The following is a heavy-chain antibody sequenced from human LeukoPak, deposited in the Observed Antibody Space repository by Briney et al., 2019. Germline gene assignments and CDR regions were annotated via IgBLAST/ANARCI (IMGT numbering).Heavy chain of an antibody. CDR1: GGSISSSSYY. J-gene: IGHJ4*02. CDR3: ARQGLIDGYYWDY. CDR2: IYYSGST. Sequence: SETLSLTCTVSGGSISSSSYYWGWIRQPPGKGLEWIGSIYYSGSTYYNPSLKSRVTISVDTSKNQFSLKLSSVTAADTAVYYCARQGLIDGYYWDYWGQGTLVTVSS. V-gene: IGHV4-39*01. D-gene: IGHD5-24*01.